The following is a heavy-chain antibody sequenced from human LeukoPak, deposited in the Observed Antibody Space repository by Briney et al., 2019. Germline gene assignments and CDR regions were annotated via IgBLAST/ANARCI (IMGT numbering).Heavy chain of an antibody. V-gene: IGHV3-30*18. CDR2: ISYDGSNK. D-gene: IGHD4-17*01. J-gene: IGHJ3*02. Sequence: GRSLRLSCAASGFTFSSYGMHWVRQAPGKGLEWVAVISYDGSNKYYADSVKGRFTISRDNSKNTLYLQMNSLRAEDTAVYYCAKALAYEDYHGDDDAFDIWGQGTMVTVSS. CDR3: AKALAYEDYHGDDDAFDI. CDR1: GFTFSSYG.